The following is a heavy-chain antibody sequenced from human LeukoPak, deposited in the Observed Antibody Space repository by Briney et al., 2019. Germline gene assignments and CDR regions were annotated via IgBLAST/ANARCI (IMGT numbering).Heavy chain of an antibody. CDR1: GFTXXXYA. D-gene: IGHD3-22*01. CDR2: ISWNSGSI. V-gene: IGHV3-9*01. CDR3: AKDISYDSSGSQDI. J-gene: IGHJ3*02. Sequence: RXSXXXXGFTXXXYAMHWVRQAPGKGLEWVSGISWNSGSIVYADSVKGRFTISRDNAKNSLYLQMNSLRAEDTALYYCAKDISYDSSGSQDIWGQGTMVTVSS.